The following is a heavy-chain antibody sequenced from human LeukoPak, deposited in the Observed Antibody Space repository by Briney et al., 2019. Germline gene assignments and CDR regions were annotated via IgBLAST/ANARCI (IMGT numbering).Heavy chain of an antibody. V-gene: IGHV3-7*01. CDR1: GFTFSSHW. D-gene: IGHD3/OR15-3a*01. J-gene: IGHJ4*02. CDR2: IKEDGSEK. CDR3: VRDLVWDTGRVDY. Sequence: GGSLRLSCAASGFTFSSHWMSWVRQAPRKGLEWLANIKEDGSEKYYVDSVKGRFTISRDNAKNSLYLQMNSLRDEDTATYYCVRDLVWDTGRVDYWGQGTLVTVSS.